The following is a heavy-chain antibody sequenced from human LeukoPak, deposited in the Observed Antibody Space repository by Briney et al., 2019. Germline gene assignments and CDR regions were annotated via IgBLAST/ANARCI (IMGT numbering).Heavy chain of an antibody. CDR3: RVGATLFDY. CDR2: ISTYNGNT. CDR1: GYTFTTYD. D-gene: IGHD1-26*01. J-gene: IGHJ4*02. Sequence: ASVKVSCKASGYTFTTYDIDWVRQAPGQGLEWMGWISTYNGNTNYAQKLQGRVTMTTDTSTSTAYMELRSLRSDDTAVYYCRVGATLFDYWGQGTLVTVSS. V-gene: IGHV1-18*01.